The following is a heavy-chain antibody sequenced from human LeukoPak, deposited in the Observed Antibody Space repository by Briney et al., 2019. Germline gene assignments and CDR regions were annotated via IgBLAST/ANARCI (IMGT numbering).Heavy chain of an antibody. CDR1: GFTFSNYA. D-gene: IGHD2-15*01. V-gene: IGHV3-30*04. Sequence: GGSLRLSCAASGFTFSNYAMHWVRQAPGKGLEWVAVISYDGSNKYYADSVKGRFTISRGNSKSTLYLQMNSLRVEDTAVYYCARDSGSGTLRYYFDYWGQGTLVTVSS. CDR3: ARDSGSGTLRYYFDY. CDR2: ISYDGSNK. J-gene: IGHJ4*02.